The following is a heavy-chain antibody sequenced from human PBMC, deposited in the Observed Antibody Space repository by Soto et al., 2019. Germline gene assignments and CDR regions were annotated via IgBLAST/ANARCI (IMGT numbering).Heavy chain of an antibody. Sequence: PGGSLRLSCAASGFTFSSYAMSWVRQAPGKGLEWVSAISGSGGSTYYADSVKGRFTISRDNSKNTLYLQMNSLRAEDTAVYYCAKVDRSPVAAVRVYFQHLGQRTLVTVSS. CDR3: AKVDRSPVAAVRVYFQH. CDR2: ISGSGGST. CDR1: GFTFSSYA. D-gene: IGHD6-19*01. V-gene: IGHV3-23*01. J-gene: IGHJ1*01.